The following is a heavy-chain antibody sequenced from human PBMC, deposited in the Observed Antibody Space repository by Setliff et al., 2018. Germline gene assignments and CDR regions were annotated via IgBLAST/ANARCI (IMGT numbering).Heavy chain of an antibody. CDR3: VKDVVGYSSTWPKRDYFDY. CDR2: ISGDGNTV. Sequence: LRLSCAASGFRFSDLYMSWVRQVPGKGLEWLSKISGDGNTVYYKDSVRGRFTISRDNSKNTVYLQMNSLRAEDTAVYYCVKDVVGYSSTWPKRDYFDYWGQGTLVTVSS. V-gene: IGHV3-11*01. D-gene: IGHD6-13*01. J-gene: IGHJ4*02. CDR1: GFRFSDLY.